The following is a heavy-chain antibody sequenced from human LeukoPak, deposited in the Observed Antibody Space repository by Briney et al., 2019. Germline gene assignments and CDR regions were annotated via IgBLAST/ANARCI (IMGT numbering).Heavy chain of an antibody. CDR2: ISYNGDST. CDR3: VKRDGRKTDDSGWQYYFDY. J-gene: IGHJ4*02. D-gene: IGHD6-19*01. CDR1: GFTFKNYA. V-gene: IGHV3-64D*06. Sequence: GGSLRLSCSASGFTFKNYAMHWVPRAPGKGLEYFSAISYNGDSTYYADSVKGRFTISRDSSRNTVDLQTSSLRAEGTAVYYCVKRDGRKTDDSGWQYYFDYWGQGTLVTVSS.